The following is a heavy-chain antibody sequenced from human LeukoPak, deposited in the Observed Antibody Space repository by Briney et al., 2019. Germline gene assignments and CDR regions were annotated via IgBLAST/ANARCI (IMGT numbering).Heavy chain of an antibody. J-gene: IGHJ4*02. Sequence: GGSLRLSCAASGFDFSASALRWVRQASGKGLEWVGRIRDKANKYTTAYAPSVRGRFTISRDDSRNTAFLQMDSLKVEDSALYYCIKYITSSDKNDCWGQGTLVTVSS. CDR2: IRDKANKYTT. CDR1: GFDFSASA. CDR3: IKYITSSDKNDC. D-gene: IGHD6-6*01. V-gene: IGHV3-73*01.